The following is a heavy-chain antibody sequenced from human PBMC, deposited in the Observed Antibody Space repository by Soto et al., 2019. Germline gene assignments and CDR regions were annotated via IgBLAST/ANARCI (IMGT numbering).Heavy chain of an antibody. V-gene: IGHV1-46*01. Sequence: GASVKVSCKAPGDTFTSYYLNWVRQAPGQGLEWMGVINPHGGSTKYAQKFQGRVTMTRDTSRSTVYMELRSLRSDDTAIYYCARSSGGNFGIIIEGSNWFDPGAREPWSPSPQ. CDR3: ARSSGGNFGIIIEGSNWFDP. CDR1: GDTFTSYY. D-gene: IGHD3-3*01. J-gene: IGHJ5*02. CDR2: INPHGGST.